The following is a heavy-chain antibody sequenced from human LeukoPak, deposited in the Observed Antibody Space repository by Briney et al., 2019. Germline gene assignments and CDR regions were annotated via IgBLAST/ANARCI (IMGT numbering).Heavy chain of an antibody. CDR3: ARETWYYDDSSGYNHYYYYYMHV. J-gene: IGHJ6*03. V-gene: IGHV1-69*05. CDR1: GGTFISYA. D-gene: IGHD3-22*01. CDR2: IIPIFGTA. Sequence: SVKVSCKASGGTFISYAISWVRQAPGQGLEWMGGIIPIFGTANYAQKFQGRVTITTDESTSTAYMELSSLRSEDTAVYYCARETWYYDDSSGYNHYYYYYMHVWGKGTTVTVSS.